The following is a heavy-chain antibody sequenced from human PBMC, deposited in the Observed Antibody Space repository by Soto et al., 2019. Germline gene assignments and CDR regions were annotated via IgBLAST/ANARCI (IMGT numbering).Heavy chain of an antibody. Sequence: GASVKVSCKASGGTFSSYTISWVRQAPGQGFEWMGRIIPILGIANYAQKFQGRVTITADKSTSTAYMELSSLRSEDTAVYYCARDGYSGSWYSWDWFDPWGQGTLVTVSS. V-gene: IGHV1-69*04. J-gene: IGHJ5*02. CDR3: ARDGYSGSWYSWDWFDP. CDR1: GGTFSSYT. D-gene: IGHD6-13*01. CDR2: IIPILGIA.